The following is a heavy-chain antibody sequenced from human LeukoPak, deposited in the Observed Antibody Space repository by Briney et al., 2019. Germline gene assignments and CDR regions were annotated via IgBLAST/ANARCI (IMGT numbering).Heavy chain of an antibody. V-gene: IGHV4-34*01. CDR2: LNHSGST. CDR3: ARGPMRGWFDP. Sequence: PSETLALTRAVYGGSFSGYSWTWIRQPPGKGLEWIGELNHSGSTNYSPSLKSRVTISVDTSKNQFSLKLNSVTAADTALYYCARGPMRGWFDPWGQGTLVTVSS. CDR1: GGSFSGYS. J-gene: IGHJ5*02.